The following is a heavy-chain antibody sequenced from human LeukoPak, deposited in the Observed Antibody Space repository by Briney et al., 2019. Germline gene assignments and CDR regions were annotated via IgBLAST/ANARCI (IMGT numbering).Heavy chain of an antibody. Sequence: ASVKVSCKASGYVFTDYSIHWVRQAPGQGLEWVGWINPKSGGTNSAQKFQGRVTMTRDTSITTAYMELSRLTSDDTAVYYCSRGSTTNWNWFDPWGQGTLVTVSS. J-gene: IGHJ5*02. D-gene: IGHD1-1*01. CDR3: SRGSTTNWNWFDP. CDR2: INPKSGGT. CDR1: GYVFTDYS. V-gene: IGHV1-2*02.